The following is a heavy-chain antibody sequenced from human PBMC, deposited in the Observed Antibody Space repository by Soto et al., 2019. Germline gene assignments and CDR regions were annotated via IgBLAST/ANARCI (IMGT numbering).Heavy chain of an antibody. D-gene: IGHD3-3*01. Sequence: GEPMKISNKGSGSSFTSYWIGWVRQMPGKGLERMGIIYPGDSATRYSPSFQGQVTTSADKSISTAYLQWSSLKASDTAMYYCARHHHDFWSGYSPTWFDPWGQGTLVTVSS. CDR1: GSSFTSYW. J-gene: IGHJ5*02. V-gene: IGHV5-51*01. CDR2: IYPGDSAT. CDR3: ARHHHDFWSGYSPTWFDP.